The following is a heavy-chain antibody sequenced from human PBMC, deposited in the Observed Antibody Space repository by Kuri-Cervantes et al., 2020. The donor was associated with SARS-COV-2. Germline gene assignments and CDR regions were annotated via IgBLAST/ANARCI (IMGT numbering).Heavy chain of an antibody. V-gene: IGHV1-2*02. CDR1: GYTFTGYY. CDR2: INPNSGGT. CDR3: ARGGPITIFGVVTKRFDY. Sequence: ASVKVSCKASGYTFTGYYMHWVRQAPGQGLEWMGWINPNSGGTNYAQKFQGRVTMTRDTSISTAYMELSRLRSEDTAVYYCARGGPITIFGVVTKRFDYWGQGTLVTVSS. D-gene: IGHD3-3*01. J-gene: IGHJ4*02.